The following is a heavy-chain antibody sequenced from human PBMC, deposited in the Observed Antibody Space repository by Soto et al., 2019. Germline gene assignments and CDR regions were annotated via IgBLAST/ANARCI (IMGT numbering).Heavy chain of an antibody. Sequence: PGGSLRLSCAASGFTFSSYAMSWVRQAPGKGLEWVSAISGSGGSTYYADSVKGRFTIPRDNSKNTLYLQMNSLRAEDTAVYYCAKGETYCSGGSCLGSNWFDPWGQGTLVTVSS. CDR1: GFTFSSYA. CDR2: ISGSGGST. D-gene: IGHD2-15*01. CDR3: AKGETYCSGGSCLGSNWFDP. J-gene: IGHJ5*02. V-gene: IGHV3-23*01.